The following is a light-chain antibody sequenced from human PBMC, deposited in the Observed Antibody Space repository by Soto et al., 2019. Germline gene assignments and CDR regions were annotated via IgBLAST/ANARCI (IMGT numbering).Light chain of an antibody. CDR3: QQSYSTPRD. V-gene: IGKV1-39*01. CDR1: QTISSW. Sequence: DIQMTQSPSSLSASVGDRVTMTFRASQTISSWLAWYQQKPGRAPKLLIYAASSLQSGVPSRFSGSGSGTDFILTISSLQPEDFATYYCQQSYSTPRDFGQGARLEIK. J-gene: IGKJ5*01. CDR2: AAS.